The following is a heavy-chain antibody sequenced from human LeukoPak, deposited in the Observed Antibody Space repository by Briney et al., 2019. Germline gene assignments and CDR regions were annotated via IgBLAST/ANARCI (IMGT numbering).Heavy chain of an antibody. Sequence: GGSLRLSCAASGFTFSRHAMSWVRQSPGKGLNWFSGISGSGGFTYYADSVKGRFTISRDNSKNTLYLQMNSLRAEDTAVYYCATAYYYDSRGYDPLDYWGQGTLVTVSS. J-gene: IGHJ4*02. CDR1: GFTFSRHA. CDR3: ATAYYYDSRGYDPLDY. V-gene: IGHV3-23*01. CDR2: ISGSGGFT. D-gene: IGHD3-22*01.